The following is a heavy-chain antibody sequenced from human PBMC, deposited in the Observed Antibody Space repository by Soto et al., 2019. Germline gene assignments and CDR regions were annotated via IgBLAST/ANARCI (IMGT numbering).Heavy chain of an antibody. V-gene: IGHV1-46*03. D-gene: IGHD3-10*01. CDR3: ARTYYYGSGSYGGGYYYFDY. Sequence: ASVKVSCKASGYTFTSYYMHWVRQAPGQGLEWMGIINPSGGSTSYAQKFQGRVTMTRDTSTSTVYMELSSLRSEDTAVYYCARTYYYGSGSYGGGYYYFDYWGQGTLVTVSS. CDR2: INPSGGST. CDR1: GYTFTSYY. J-gene: IGHJ4*02.